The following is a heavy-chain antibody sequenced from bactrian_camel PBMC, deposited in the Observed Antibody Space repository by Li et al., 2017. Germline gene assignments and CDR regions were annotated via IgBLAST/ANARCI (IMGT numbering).Heavy chain of an antibody. J-gene: IGHJ4*01. Sequence: VQLVESGGGLVQPGGSLRLSCVASGFTFSSYYMSWVRQAPGKGLEWVSAIDSGGGVTGYADSVRGRFTISRDNAKNTLYLQMNSLKTEDTAVYYCATPSLYAQYNYWGQGTQVTVS. D-gene: IGHD1*01. CDR2: IDSGGGVT. V-gene: IGHV3S40*01. CDR3: ATPSLYAQYNY. CDR1: GFTFSSYY.